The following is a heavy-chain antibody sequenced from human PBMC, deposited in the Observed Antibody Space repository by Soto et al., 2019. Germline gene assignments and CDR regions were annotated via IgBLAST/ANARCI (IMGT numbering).Heavy chain of an antibody. J-gene: IGHJ4*02. D-gene: IGHD3-22*01. CDR3: ARGTVATVDSSGFYAY. CDR1: GGSFSAYY. CDR2: INHSGGT. Sequence: PSETLSLTCAVYGGSFSAYYWSWIRQPPGKGREWIGEINHSGGTSYNPSLKSRVTISVDTSKSQFSLKLTSVTAADRAVYYCARGTVATVDSSGFYAYWGQGTPVTVSS. V-gene: IGHV4-34*01.